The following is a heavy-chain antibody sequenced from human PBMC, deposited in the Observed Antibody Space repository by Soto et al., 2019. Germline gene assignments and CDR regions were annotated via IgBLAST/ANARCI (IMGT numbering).Heavy chain of an antibody. J-gene: IGHJ4*02. D-gene: IGHD3-10*01. CDR1: GFTVSSYY. CDR2: IYSSGST. Sequence: EVQLVETGGGLIQPGGSLRLSCAASGFTVSSYYMSWVRQAPGTGLEWVSVIYSSGSTYYADSVKGRFTIFRDNSKNTLYLQMSCVTAEDTAVYYCARSDTMVRGVSLDYWGQGNLVTVSS. CDR3: ARSDTMVRGVSLDY. V-gene: IGHV3-53*02.